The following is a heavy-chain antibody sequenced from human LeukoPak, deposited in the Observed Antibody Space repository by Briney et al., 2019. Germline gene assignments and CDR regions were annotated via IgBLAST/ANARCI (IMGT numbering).Heavy chain of an antibody. CDR2: MQSTRNS. Sequence: PSETLSLTCSVSGDSISTYHWNWFRKTPGKGLEWIGSMQSTRNSNYNPPLKSRVNIFVDTSKNQFALSLRSVTAADTAVYYCARDKRHSYGRYFDPWGQGMLVTVSS. CDR1: GDSISTYH. V-gene: IGHV4-59*01. J-gene: IGHJ4*02. D-gene: IGHD5-18*01. CDR3: ARDKRHSYGRYFDP.